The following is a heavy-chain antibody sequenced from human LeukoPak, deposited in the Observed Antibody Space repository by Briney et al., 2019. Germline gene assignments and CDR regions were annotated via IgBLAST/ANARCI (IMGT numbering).Heavy chain of an antibody. Sequence: GGSLRFSCAASGFTFSSYWMSGVRQAPGKGLEWVANIKQDGSERYYVDSVKGRFTISRDNAKNSLYLQMNSLRAEDTAVYYCARDPSLRIAAAPDYWGQGTLVTVSS. J-gene: IGHJ4*02. CDR2: IKQDGSER. CDR1: GFTFSSYW. D-gene: IGHD6-13*01. V-gene: IGHV3-7*01. CDR3: ARDPSLRIAAAPDY.